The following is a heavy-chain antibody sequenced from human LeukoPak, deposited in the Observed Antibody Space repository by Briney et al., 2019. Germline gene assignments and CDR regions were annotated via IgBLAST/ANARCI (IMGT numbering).Heavy chain of an antibody. V-gene: IGHV4-39*07. CDR1: GGSISSNNYY. CDR3: ARRIGGAYYFDY. CDR2: IYYSGST. Sequence: KPSETLSLTCTVSGGSISSNNYYWGWIRQPPGKGLEWIGTIYYSGSTYYNPSLKSRVTISVGTSKNRFSLTLNSVTAAETAVYYCARRIGGAYYFDYWGQGALVTVSS. J-gene: IGHJ4*02. D-gene: IGHD3-10*01.